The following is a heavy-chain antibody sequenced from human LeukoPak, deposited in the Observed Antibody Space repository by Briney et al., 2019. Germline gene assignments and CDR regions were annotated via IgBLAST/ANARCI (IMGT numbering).Heavy chain of an antibody. CDR3: ATCSSTSCYFRANWFDP. V-gene: IGHV1-2*02. D-gene: IGHD2-2*01. J-gene: IGHJ5*02. Sequence: ATVKGSCKASGYTFTGYYMHWVRQAPGQGLEWMGWINPNSGGTNYAQKFQGRVTMTRDTSISTAYMELSRLRSDDTAVYYCATCSSTSCYFRANWFDPWGQGTLVTVSS. CDR2: INPNSGGT. CDR1: GYTFTGYY.